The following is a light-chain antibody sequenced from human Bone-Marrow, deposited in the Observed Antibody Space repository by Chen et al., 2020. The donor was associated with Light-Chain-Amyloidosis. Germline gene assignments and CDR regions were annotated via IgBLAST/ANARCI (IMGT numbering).Light chain of an antibody. CDR1: DLPTKY. CDR2: RDT. CDR3: QSADSSGTYEVI. V-gene: IGLV3-25*03. Sequence: SYELTQPPSVSVSPGQTARITCSGDDLPTKYAYWYQQKPGQAPVLVIHRDTERPSGISGRFSGTSSETTATLTISGVQAKDEADYHCQSADSSGTYEVIFGGGTKLTVL. J-gene: IGLJ2*01.